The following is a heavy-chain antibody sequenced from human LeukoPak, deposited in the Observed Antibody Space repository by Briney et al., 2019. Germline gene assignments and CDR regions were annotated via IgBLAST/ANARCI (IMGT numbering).Heavy chain of an antibody. J-gene: IGHJ3*01. CDR3: ARAGDAFDL. V-gene: IGHV3-33*01. CDR2: IWYDGSDX. CDR1: GFTFSSYG. Sequence: GGSLRLSCAASGFTFSSYGMHWVRQAPGKGLEWVAVIWYDGSDXXYTDSXKGRFTIFRDNSKNTLYLQMNSLRAEDTAIYYCARAGDAFDLWGQGTMVTVSS.